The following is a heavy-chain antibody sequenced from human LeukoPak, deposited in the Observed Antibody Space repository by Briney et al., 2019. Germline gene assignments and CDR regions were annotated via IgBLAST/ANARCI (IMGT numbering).Heavy chain of an antibody. Sequence: PGGSLRLSCAASGFTFDDYAMHWVRQAPGKGLEWVSGISWNSGSIGYADSVKGRFTISRDNAKNSLYLQMNSLRAEDTAVYYCARVAVDTAMAIDYWGQGTLVTVSS. D-gene: IGHD5-18*01. V-gene: IGHV3-9*01. CDR3: ARVAVDTAMAIDY. CDR1: GFTFDDYA. CDR2: ISWNSGSI. J-gene: IGHJ4*02.